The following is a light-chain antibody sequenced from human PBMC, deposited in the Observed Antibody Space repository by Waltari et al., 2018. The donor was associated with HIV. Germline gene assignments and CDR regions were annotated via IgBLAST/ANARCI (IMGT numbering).Light chain of an antibody. Sequence: QSVLTQPPSASGTPGQRVTISCSGSSFNIGRNYVSWYQQLPGTAPKVLIFRDNQRPSGVPDLFSVSKSGASASLAISGLRSEDEADYFCATWDDSLSGSYVFGPGTKVSVL. CDR3: ATWDDSLSGSYV. V-gene: IGLV1-47*01. J-gene: IGLJ1*01. CDR1: SFNIGRNY. CDR2: RDN.